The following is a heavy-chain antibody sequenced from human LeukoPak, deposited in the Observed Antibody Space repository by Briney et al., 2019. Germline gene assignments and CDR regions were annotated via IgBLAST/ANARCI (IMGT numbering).Heavy chain of an antibody. CDR1: GYTFTVYY. CDR3: ARSLYYDFWSGYSPSKSLYGMDV. Sequence: ASVTVSCTASGYTFTVYYMHWVRQAPGQGLEWMGWINPNSGGTNYAQKFQGWVTMTRDTSIGTAYMELSRLRSDDTAVYYCARSLYYDFWSGYSPSKSLYGMDVWGQGTTVTVSS. CDR2: INPNSGGT. D-gene: IGHD3-3*01. J-gene: IGHJ6*02. V-gene: IGHV1-2*04.